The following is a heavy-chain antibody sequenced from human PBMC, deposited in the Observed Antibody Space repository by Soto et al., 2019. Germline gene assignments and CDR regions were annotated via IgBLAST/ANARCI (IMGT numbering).Heavy chain of an antibody. CDR1: GFTFDDYA. CDR2: ISWNSGSI. V-gene: IGHV3-9*01. CDR3: AKDSSGYYPRLRHYYYYYGMDV. J-gene: IGHJ6*02. Sequence: GGSLRLSCAASGFTFDDYAMHWVRQAPGKGLEWVSGISWNSGSIGYADSVKGRFTISRDNAKNSLYLQMNSLRAEDPALYYCAKDSSGYYPRLRHYYYYYGMDVWGQGTTVTVSS. D-gene: IGHD3-3*01.